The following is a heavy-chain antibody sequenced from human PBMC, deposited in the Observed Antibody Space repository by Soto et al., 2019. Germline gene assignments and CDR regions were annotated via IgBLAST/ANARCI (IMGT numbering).Heavy chain of an antibody. CDR2: ISHLENT. CDR1: GSPISSGGFS. V-gene: IGHV4-30-2*06. D-gene: IGHD5-12*01. CDR3: ARGGGYDSFDY. J-gene: IGHJ4*02. Sequence: SETLSLTCPFSGSPISSGGFSWRWIRQSPGKGLEWIGYISHLENTYLHPSFKSRLTMSIDRTRNQFSLKLSSVTAADMAVYYCARGGGYDSFDYWGQGVLVTVSS.